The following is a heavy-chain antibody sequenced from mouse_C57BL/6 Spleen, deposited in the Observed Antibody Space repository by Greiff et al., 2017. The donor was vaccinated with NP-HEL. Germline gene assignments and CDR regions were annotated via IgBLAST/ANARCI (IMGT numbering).Heavy chain of an antibody. D-gene: IGHD2-5*01. V-gene: IGHV1-52*01. J-gene: IGHJ3*01. CDR3: AREGYYSIHEGFAY. CDR2: IDPSDSET. CDR1: GYTFTSYW. Sequence: QVQLQQSGAELVRPGASVKLSCKASGYTFTSYWMHWVKQRPIQGLEWIGNIDPSDSETHYNQKFKDKATLTVDKSSSTAYMQLSSLTSEDSAVYYCAREGYYSIHEGFAYWGQGTLVTVSA.